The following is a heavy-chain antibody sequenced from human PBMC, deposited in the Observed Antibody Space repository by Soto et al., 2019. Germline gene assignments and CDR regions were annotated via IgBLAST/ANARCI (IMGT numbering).Heavy chain of an antibody. CDR3: ARDRVQMLDGLDV. D-gene: IGHD3-10*01. J-gene: IGHJ6*02. V-gene: IGHV3-33*01. CDR2: IWYDGINK. CDR1: GFTFSNNG. Sequence: QVQLVESGGGVVQPGRSLSLSCAASGFTFSNNGMHWVRQAPGKGLEWVAVIWYDGINKYYADYVKGRFIISRDNSKNTVYLQMDSQRAVDTAVYYCARDRVQMLDGLDVWGQGTTVTVSS.